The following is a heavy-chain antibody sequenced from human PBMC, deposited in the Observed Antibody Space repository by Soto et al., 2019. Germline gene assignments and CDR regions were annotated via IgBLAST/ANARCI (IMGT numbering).Heavy chain of an antibody. CDR2: IKSKTDGGTA. D-gene: IGHD1-26*01. CDR3: STDSGFYGLDR. CDR1: EFNFPNGW. J-gene: IGHJ6*04. Sequence: EVQLMESGGDLVKPGGSLRLSCVASEFNFPNGWMSWVRQAPGKGLEWVGRIKSKTDGGTADYAAAVKGRFTISRDDSQNTLYLHMDSLKTADTALYHCSTDSGFYGLDRWGKGTTVTVSS. V-gene: IGHV3-15*01.